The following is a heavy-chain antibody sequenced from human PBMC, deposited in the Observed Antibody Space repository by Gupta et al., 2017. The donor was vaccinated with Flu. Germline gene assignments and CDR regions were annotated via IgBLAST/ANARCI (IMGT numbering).Heavy chain of an antibody. Sequence: TSFWVGWVRQAPGKGLEWVANINKDGSEKYYVDSVKGRFTISRDNAKNSLYLQMNSLRAEDTAVYYCTREQYWGQGTLVTVSS. CDR1: TSFW. CDR3: TREQY. J-gene: IGHJ4*02. V-gene: IGHV3-7*01. CDR2: INKDGSEK.